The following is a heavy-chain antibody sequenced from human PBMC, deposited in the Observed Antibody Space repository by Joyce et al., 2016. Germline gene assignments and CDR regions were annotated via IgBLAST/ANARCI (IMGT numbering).Heavy chain of an antibody. D-gene: IGHD3-3*01. V-gene: IGHV4-39*01. CDR3: ASFLEFLLLDH. J-gene: IGHJ4*02. CDR1: GGSINRSTSY. CDR2: VYHTEST. Sequence: QLRLQESGPGLVKPSETLSLTCTVSGGSINRSTSYWGWIRQPPGKGLEWIGNVYHTESTYFNPSLKSRLTISVDTSKNQFSLRLKSVTAADTALYYCASFLEFLLLDHWGQGTLVTVSS.